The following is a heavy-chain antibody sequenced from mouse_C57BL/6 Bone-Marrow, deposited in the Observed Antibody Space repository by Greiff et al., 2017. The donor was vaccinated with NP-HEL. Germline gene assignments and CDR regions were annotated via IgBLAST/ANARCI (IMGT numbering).Heavy chain of an antibody. D-gene: IGHD4-1*01. CDR3: ARNWDWDY. CDR1: GYTFTSYW. V-gene: IGHV1-50*01. Sequence: QVQLQQPGAELVKPGASVKLSCKASGYTFTSYWMQWVKQRPGQGLEWIGEIDPSDSYTNYNQKFKGKATLTVDTSSSTAYMQLSSLTSEDSAVYYCARNWDWDYWGQGTTLTVSS. CDR2: IDPSDSYT. J-gene: IGHJ2*01.